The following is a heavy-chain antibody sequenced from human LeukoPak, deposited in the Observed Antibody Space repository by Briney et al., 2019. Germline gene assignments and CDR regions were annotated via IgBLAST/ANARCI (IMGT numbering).Heavy chain of an antibody. CDR2: INPNSGGT. V-gene: IGHV1-2*02. CDR3: ARGRICITMVRGVKGWFDP. Sequence: ASVKVSCKASGHTFTGYYMHWVRQAPGQGLEWMGWINPNSGGTNYAQKFQGRVTMTRDTSISTAYMELSRLRSDDTAVYYCARGRICITMVRGVKGWFDPWGQGTLVTVSS. J-gene: IGHJ5*02. D-gene: IGHD3-10*01. CDR1: GHTFTGYY.